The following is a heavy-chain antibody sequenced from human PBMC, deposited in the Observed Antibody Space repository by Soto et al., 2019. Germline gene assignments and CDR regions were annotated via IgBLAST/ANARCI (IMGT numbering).Heavy chain of an antibody. CDR1: GGSISSYY. CDR2: IYYSGST. CDR3: ARHRFLEWSDRGEFDY. V-gene: IGHV4-59*08. J-gene: IGHJ4*02. Sequence: ASETLSLTCTASGGSISSYYWSWIRQPPGKGLEWIGYIYYSGSTNYNPSLKSRVTISVDTSKNQFSLKLSSVTAADTAVYYCARHRFLEWSDRGEFDYWGQGTLVTVSS. D-gene: IGHD3-3*01.